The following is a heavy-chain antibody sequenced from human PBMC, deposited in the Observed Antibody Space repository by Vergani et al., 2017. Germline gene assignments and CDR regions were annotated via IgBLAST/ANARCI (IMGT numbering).Heavy chain of an antibody. Sequence: QVQLVESGGGVVQPGRSLRLSCAASGFTFSSYGMHWVRQAPGKGLEWVAVISYDGSNKYYADSVKGRFTISRYNSKNTLYLQMNSLRAEDTAVYYCAKAVYCSGGSCYHYYYYGMDVWGQGTTVTVSS. CDR3: AKAVYCSGGSCYHYYYYGMDV. J-gene: IGHJ6*02. CDR1: GFTFSSYG. V-gene: IGHV3-30*18. D-gene: IGHD2-15*01. CDR2: ISYDGSNK.